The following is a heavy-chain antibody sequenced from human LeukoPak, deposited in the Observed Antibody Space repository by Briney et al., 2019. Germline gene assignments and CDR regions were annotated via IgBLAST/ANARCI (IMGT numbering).Heavy chain of an antibody. V-gene: IGHV4-59*01. CDR3: ARHCSGGSCYKAFDY. CDR2: IYYSGST. CDR1: GGSISSYY. D-gene: IGHD2-15*01. J-gene: IGHJ4*02. Sequence: SETLSLTCTVSGGSISSYYWSWIRQPPGKGLGWIGYIYYSGSTNYNPSLQSRVTISVDTSKNQFSLQLSSVTAADTAVYYCARHCSGGSCYKAFDYWGQGTLVTVSS.